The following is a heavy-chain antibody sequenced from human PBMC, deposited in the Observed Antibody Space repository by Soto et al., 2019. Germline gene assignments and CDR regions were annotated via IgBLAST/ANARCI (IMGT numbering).Heavy chain of an antibody. V-gene: IGHV4-39*01. Sequence: QLQLQESGPGLVKSSETLSLTCTVSGGSISRSSYHWGWIRQPPGKGLEWIGSVYSSGDTHYNPSLNNRVTISVDTSKNQFSLNLNSVTAADTAVYYCGRQRMQLWKPFDCWGQGTQVTVSS. CDR3: GRQRMQLWKPFDC. D-gene: IGHD5-18*01. CDR1: GGSISRSSYH. CDR2: VYSSGDT. J-gene: IGHJ4*02.